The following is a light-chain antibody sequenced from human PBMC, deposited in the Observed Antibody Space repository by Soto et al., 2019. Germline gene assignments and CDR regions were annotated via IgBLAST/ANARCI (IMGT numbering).Light chain of an antibody. J-gene: IGKJ1*01. CDR2: DAT. CDR3: QQYTTYWT. CDR1: QGISRW. V-gene: IGKV1-5*01. Sequence: DIQMTQSPSTLSASLGDRVTITCRASQGISRWLAWYQQRPGKAPKLLIYDATTLHSGVSSRFSGSGSGTEFSLTISSLQSNDSATYYCQQYTTYWTFCQGTKVEIK.